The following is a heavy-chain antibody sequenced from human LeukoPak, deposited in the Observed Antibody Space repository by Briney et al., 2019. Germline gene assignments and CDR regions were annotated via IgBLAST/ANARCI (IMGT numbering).Heavy chain of an antibody. Sequence: ASVKVSCKASGYTFTSYYMHWVRQAPGQGLEWMGWINPNSGGTNYAQKFQGRVTMTRDTSISTAYMELSRLRSDDTAVYYCARTVDTARLLAGYWGQGTLVTVSS. J-gene: IGHJ4*02. CDR2: INPNSGGT. CDR3: ARTVDTARLLAGY. CDR1: GYTFTSYY. V-gene: IGHV1-2*02. D-gene: IGHD5-18*01.